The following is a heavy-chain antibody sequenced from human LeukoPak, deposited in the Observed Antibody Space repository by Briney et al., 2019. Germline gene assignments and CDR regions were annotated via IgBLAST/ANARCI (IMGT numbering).Heavy chain of an antibody. CDR3: ARGGDCSSTSCYSLWFDP. D-gene: IGHD2-2*01. V-gene: IGHV1-69*04. CDR1: GGTFSSYA. Sequence: GASVKVSCKASGGTFSSYAISWVRQAPGQGLEWMGRIIPIFGIANYAQKFQGGVTITADKSTSTAYMELSSLRSEDTAVYYCARGGDCSSTSCYSLWFDPWGQGTLVTVSS. J-gene: IGHJ5*02. CDR2: IIPIFGIA.